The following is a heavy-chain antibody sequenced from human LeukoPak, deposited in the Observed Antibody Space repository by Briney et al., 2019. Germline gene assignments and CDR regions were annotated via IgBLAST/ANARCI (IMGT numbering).Heavy chain of an antibody. CDR2: IYTTGST. Sequence: PSETLSLTCTVSGGSITGHYWSWIRQPAGKGLEWIGRIYTTGSTNYNPSLKSRVTMSVDTSKNQFSLKLSSVTAADTAVYYCARVLSDRFAIFGVVIDTSDIWGQGTMVTVSS. CDR1: GGSITGHY. CDR3: ARVLSDRFAIFGVVIDTSDI. V-gene: IGHV4-4*07. J-gene: IGHJ3*02. D-gene: IGHD3-3*01.